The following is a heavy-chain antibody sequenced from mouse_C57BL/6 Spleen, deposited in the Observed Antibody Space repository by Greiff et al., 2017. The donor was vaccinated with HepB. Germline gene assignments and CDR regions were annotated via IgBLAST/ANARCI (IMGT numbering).Heavy chain of an antibody. Sequence: VQLQQSGAELVRPGASVTLSCKASGYTFTDYEMHWVKQTPVHGLEWIGAIDPETGGTAYNQKFKGKAILTADKSSSTAYMELRSLTSEDSAVYYCTREDYPYWFVDVWGTGTTVTVSS. J-gene: IGHJ1*03. CDR1: GYTFTDYE. V-gene: IGHV1-15*01. CDR3: TREDYPYWFVDV. D-gene: IGHD2-4*01. CDR2: IDPETGGT.